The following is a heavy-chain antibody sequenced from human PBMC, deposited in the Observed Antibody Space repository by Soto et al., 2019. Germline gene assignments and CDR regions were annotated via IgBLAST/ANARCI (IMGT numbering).Heavy chain of an antibody. D-gene: IGHD4-4*01. CDR2: INAGNGNT. CDR1: GYTFTSYA. J-gene: IGHJ6*03. V-gene: IGHV1-3*01. CDR3: ARYGRAVTNYYYYMDV. Sequence: ASVKVSCKASGYTFTSYAMHWVRQAPGQRLEWMGWINAGNGNTKYSQKFQGRVTITRDTSASTAYMELSSLRSEDTAVYYCARYGRAVTNYYYYMDVWGKGTTVTVSS.